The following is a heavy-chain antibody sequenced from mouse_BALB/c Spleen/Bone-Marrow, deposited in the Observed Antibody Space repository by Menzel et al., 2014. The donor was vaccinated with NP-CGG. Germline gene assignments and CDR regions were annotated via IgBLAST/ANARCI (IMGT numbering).Heavy chain of an antibody. J-gene: IGHJ1*01. CDR2: LNPNNGGT. CDR3: GRGNYDASCGV. V-gene: IGHV1-18*01. D-gene: IGHD2-4*01. Sequence: VQLQQPGPELVKPGASVKISCKTSGYTFTEYTMHWVKQSHGKSLEWIGGLNPNNGGTSYNQKFKGKATLTADKSSSTAYMERHSMTSEESAVYYCGRGNYDASCGVWGAETTVSVA. CDR1: GYTFTEYT.